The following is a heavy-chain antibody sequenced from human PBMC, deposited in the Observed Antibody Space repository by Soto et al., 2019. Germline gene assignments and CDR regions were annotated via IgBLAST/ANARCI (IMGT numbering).Heavy chain of an antibody. V-gene: IGHV3-33*06. CDR1: GFSFSSYG. J-gene: IGHJ4*02. Sequence: GGSLRLSCVASGFSFSSYGMHWVRQAPGKGLEWVAVIWNDGSKKYYGDSVKGRFTISRDNSKNTLYLQMNSLRAEDTAVYYCAKNPGYYYDSTGYHFDYWGQGTLVTVSS. D-gene: IGHD3-22*01. CDR3: AKNPGYYYDSTGYHFDY. CDR2: IWNDGSKK.